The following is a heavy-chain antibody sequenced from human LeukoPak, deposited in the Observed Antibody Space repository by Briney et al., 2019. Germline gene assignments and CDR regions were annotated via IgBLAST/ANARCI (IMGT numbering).Heavy chain of an antibody. CDR2: INPNSGGT. Sequence: ASVKVSCKASGYTXTGYYMHGVRQAPGQGLEWMGWINPNSGGTNYAQKFQGRVTMTRDTSISTAYMELSRLRSDDTAVYYCARGYSSSSGRRLDYWGQGTLVTVSS. V-gene: IGHV1-2*02. J-gene: IGHJ4*02. CDR1: GYTXTGYY. D-gene: IGHD6-6*01. CDR3: ARGYSSSSGRRLDY.